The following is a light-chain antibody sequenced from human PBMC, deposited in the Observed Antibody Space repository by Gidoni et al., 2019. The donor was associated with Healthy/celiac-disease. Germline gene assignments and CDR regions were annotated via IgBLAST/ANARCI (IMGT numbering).Light chain of an antibody. CDR3: SSYTSSSTVV. Sequence: GQSITISCTGTSSDVGGYNYVSWYQQHPGKAPKLMIYDVSNRPSGVSNRFSGSKSGNTASLTISGLQAEDEADYYCSSYTSSSTVVFGGGTKLAVL. CDR2: DVS. V-gene: IGLV2-14*03. J-gene: IGLJ2*01. CDR1: SSDVGGYNY.